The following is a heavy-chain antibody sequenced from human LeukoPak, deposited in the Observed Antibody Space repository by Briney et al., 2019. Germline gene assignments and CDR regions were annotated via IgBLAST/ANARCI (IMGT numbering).Heavy chain of an antibody. CDR2: ISSNGYNT. CDR1: GFTFSSYA. V-gene: IGHV3-64D*09. CDR3: VKGGEYSSSASDI. Sequence: GGSLRLSCAASGFTFSSYAMHWVRQAPGKGLEHVSVISSNGYNTYYADSVKGRFTISRDNSKNTLYLQMSSLRVEDTAVYCCVKGGEYSSSASDIWGQGTMVTVSS. D-gene: IGHD6-13*01. J-gene: IGHJ3*02.